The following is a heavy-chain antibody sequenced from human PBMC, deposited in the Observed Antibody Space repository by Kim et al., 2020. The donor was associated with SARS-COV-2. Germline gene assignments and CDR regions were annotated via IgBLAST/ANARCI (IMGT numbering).Heavy chain of an antibody. J-gene: IGHJ4*02. CDR3: AKLEAELRY. V-gene: IGHV3-23*01. Sequence: GSTDSADSVTGRFTISRDNSKNTLYLQMNSLRAEDTAVYYCAKLEAELRYWGQGTLVTVSS. D-gene: IGHD1-26*01. CDR2: GST.